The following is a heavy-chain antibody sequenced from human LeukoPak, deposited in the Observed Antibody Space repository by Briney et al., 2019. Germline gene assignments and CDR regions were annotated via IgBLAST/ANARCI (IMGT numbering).Heavy chain of an antibody. D-gene: IGHD7-27*01. CDR1: GFSFSTYW. J-gene: IGHJ4*02. V-gene: IGHV3-23*01. CDR2: ISGSGGST. CDR3: AKLYWGEGSYFDY. Sequence: GGSLRLSCAASGFSFSTYWMNWVRQAPGKGLEWVSAISGSGGSTYYADSVKGRFTISRDNSKNTLYLQMNSLRAEDTAVYYCAKLYWGEGSYFDYWGQGTLVTVSS.